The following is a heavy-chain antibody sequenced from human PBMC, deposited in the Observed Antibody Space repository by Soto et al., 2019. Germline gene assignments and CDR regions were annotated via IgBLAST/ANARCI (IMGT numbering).Heavy chain of an antibody. CDR2: INSDGSSP. CDR1: GFTFSTYW. V-gene: IGHV3-74*01. Sequence: PGGSLRLSCAASGFTFSTYWMHWVRQAPGKGLVWVSRINSDGSSPTYADSVKGRFTISRDNAKNTVYLQMNSLRIEDTALYYCSRAAAPGGAFDIWGQGTMVTVSS. J-gene: IGHJ3*02. CDR3: SRAAAPGGAFDI. D-gene: IGHD6-25*01.